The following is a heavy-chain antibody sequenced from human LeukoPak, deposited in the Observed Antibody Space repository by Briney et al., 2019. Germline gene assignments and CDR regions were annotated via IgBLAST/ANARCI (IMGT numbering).Heavy chain of an antibody. CDR1: GFTFSSYG. D-gene: IGHD3-10*01. CDR2: IRYDGSNK. J-gene: IGHJ4*02. V-gene: IGHV3-30*02. Sequence: GGSLRLSCAASGFTFSSYGMHWVRQAPGKGLEWVAFIRYDGSNKYYADSVKGRFTISRDNSKNTLYLQMNSLRAEDTAVYYCAKVPPDYYGSGSYYFDYWGQGTLVTVSS. CDR3: AKVPPDYYGSGSYYFDY.